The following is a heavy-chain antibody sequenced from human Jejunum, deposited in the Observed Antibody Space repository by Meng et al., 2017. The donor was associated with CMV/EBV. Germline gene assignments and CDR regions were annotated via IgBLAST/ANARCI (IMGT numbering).Heavy chain of an antibody. J-gene: IGHJ5*02. CDR1: GFTFSSYG. CDR3: AKSPTRGGWFDP. CDR2: IRYDGSNK. Sequence: CAASGFTFSSYGMHWVRQAPGKGLEWVTFIRYDGSNKNYADSVKGRFTISRDNSKNTLYLQMNSLRAEDTAVYYCAKSPTRGGWFDPWGQGTLVTVSS. V-gene: IGHV3-30*02. D-gene: IGHD3-10*01.